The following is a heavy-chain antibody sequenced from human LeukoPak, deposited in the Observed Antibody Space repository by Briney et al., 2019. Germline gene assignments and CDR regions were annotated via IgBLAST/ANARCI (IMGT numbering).Heavy chain of an antibody. Sequence: SETLSLTFTVSGGSISSYYWNWIRQPPGKGLEWIGYIYYSGSTNYNPSLKSRVTISVDTSKNQFSLRLSSVTAADTAVYYCARGGDIVVVPAAMNYDYWGQGTLVTVSS. D-gene: IGHD2-2*01. CDR2: IYYSGST. V-gene: IGHV4-59*01. CDR1: GGSISSYY. CDR3: ARGGDIVVVPAAMNYDY. J-gene: IGHJ4*02.